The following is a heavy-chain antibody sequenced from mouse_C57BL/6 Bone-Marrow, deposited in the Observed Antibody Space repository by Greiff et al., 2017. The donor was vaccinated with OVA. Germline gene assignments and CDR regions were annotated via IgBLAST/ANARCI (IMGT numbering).Heavy chain of an antibody. CDR2: INPNNGGT. Sequence: EVQLKQSGPELVKPGASVKISCKASGYTFTDSYMNWVKQSPGKSLEWIGDINPNNGGTSYNQKFKGKATLTVDKSSSTAYMELRSLTAEDSAVYYCASGDSAGYVETYWGKGTLVTVSA. CDR3: ASGDSAGYVETY. J-gene: IGHJ3*01. D-gene: IGHD3-2*02. CDR1: GYTFTDSY. V-gene: IGHV1-26*01.